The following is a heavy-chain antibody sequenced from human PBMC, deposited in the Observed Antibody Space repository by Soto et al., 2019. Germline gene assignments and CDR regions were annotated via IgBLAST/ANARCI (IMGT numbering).Heavy chain of an antibody. CDR3: ARAGLRYFDWLLSPYYYYMDV. J-gene: IGHJ6*03. CDR1: GFTFSDYY. V-gene: IGHV3-11*01. D-gene: IGHD3-9*01. Sequence: GGSLRLSCAASGFTFSDYYLSWIRQAPWKGLEWVSYISSSGSTIYYADSVKGRFTISRDNAKNSLYLQMNSLRAEDTAVYYCARAGLRYFDWLLSPYYYYMDVWGKGTTVTVSS. CDR2: ISSSGSTI.